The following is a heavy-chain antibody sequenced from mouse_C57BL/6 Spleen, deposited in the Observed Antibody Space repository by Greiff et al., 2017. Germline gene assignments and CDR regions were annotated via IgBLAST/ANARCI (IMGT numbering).Heavy chain of an antibody. Sequence: VQLQQSGAELARPGASVKLSCKASGYTFTSYGISWVKQRTGQGLEWIGEIYPRSGNTYYNEKFKGKATLTADKSSSTAYMELRSLTSDDSAVYFCAKSSGYYAMDYWGQGTSVTVSS. D-gene: IGHD3-2*02. V-gene: IGHV1-81*01. CDR2: IYPRSGNT. CDR3: AKSSGYYAMDY. J-gene: IGHJ4*01. CDR1: GYTFTSYG.